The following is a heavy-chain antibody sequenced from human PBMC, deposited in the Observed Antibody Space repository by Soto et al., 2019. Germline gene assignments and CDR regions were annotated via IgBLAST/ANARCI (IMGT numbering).Heavy chain of an antibody. Sequence: SETLSLTCTVSGGSISSYYWSWIRQPPGKGLEWIGYIYYSGSTNYNPSLKSRVTISVDTSKNQFSLKLSSVTAADTAVYYCAKNRRERFLEWSPPTGYYYMDVWGKGTTVTVSS. D-gene: IGHD3-3*01. J-gene: IGHJ6*03. CDR2: IYYSGST. CDR3: AKNRRERFLEWSPPTGYYYMDV. V-gene: IGHV4-59*08. CDR1: GGSISSYY.